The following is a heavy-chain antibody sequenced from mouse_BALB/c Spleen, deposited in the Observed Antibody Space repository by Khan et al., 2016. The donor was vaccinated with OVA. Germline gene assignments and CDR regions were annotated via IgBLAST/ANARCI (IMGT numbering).Heavy chain of an antibody. J-gene: IGHJ3*01. CDR3: ARRGRYGIFAY. CDR2: IDPSTDYT. D-gene: IGHD2-1*01. CDR1: GYTFTAYW. V-gene: IGHV1-7*01. Sequence: VQLQESGAELAKPGASVKMSCKASGYTFTAYWVHWVKQRPGQGLEWIGYIDPSTDYTEYNQRFKDKATLTTDKSSSTAYLQLSSLTSEDSAVXYCARRGRYGIFAYWGQGTLVTVSA.